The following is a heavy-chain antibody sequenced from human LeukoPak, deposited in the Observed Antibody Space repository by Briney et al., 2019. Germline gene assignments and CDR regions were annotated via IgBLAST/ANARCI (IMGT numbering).Heavy chain of an antibody. CDR2: IYPRDSDT. CDR1: GFTFSSYW. V-gene: IGHV5-51*01. CDR3: ARSAAARRGLYFDY. D-gene: IGHD6-6*01. J-gene: IGHJ4*02. Sequence: GESLKISCKGSGFTFSSYWIGWVRQMPGKGLEWMGIIYPRDSDTRYSPSFQGQVTISADNSITTAYLQWGSLKASDTTMYYCARSAAARRGLYFDYWGQGTLVTISS.